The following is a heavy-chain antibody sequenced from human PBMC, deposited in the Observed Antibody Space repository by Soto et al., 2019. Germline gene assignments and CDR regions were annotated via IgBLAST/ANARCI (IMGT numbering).Heavy chain of an antibody. CDR2: ISGSGGST. J-gene: IGHJ6*02. CDR1: GFTFSSYA. CDR3: AKDNSKNLPEKEQWLRGWGMDV. D-gene: IGHD6-19*01. V-gene: IGHV3-23*01. Sequence: GGSLRLSCAASGFTFSSYAMSWVRQAPGKGLEWVSAISGSGGSTYYADSVKGRFTISRDNSKNTLYLQMNSLRAEDTAVYYCAKDNSKNLPEKEQWLRGWGMDVWGQGTTVTVSS.